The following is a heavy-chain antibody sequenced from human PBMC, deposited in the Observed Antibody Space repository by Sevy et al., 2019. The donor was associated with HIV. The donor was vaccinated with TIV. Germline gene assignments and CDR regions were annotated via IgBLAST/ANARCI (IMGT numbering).Heavy chain of an antibody. Sequence: GGSLRLSCAATGFTVTSNYMSWVRQGPGKGLEWVSGFYNCDSTQYADSVKGRFTISRDKSNNTLYLQMDSLRAEDTAVYYRAREAGSSSFDYWGKGTLVAVSS. V-gene: IGHV3-53*01. CDR1: GFTVTSNY. CDR2: FYNCDST. D-gene: IGHD6-13*01. J-gene: IGHJ4*02. CDR3: AREAGSSSFDY.